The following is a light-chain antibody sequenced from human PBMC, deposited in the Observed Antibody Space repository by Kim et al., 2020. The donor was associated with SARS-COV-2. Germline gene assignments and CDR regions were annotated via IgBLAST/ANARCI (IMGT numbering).Light chain of an antibody. CDR2: DVS. CDR3: CSYAGRNIVV. V-gene: IGLV2-11*03. CDR1: SSDVGAYKY. Sequence: GRSITISCTGTSSDVGAYKYVSWYQQHPGKAPKVIISDVSKRPSGVPDRFSGSKSGNTASLTISGLQAEDEADYYCCSYAGRNIVVFGGGTQLTVL. J-gene: IGLJ2*01.